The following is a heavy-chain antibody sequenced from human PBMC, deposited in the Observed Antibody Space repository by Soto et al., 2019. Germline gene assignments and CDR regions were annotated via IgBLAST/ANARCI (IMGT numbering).Heavy chain of an antibody. Sequence: EEQLLESGGGLAQPGGSLRLSCAASVFTFRGYAMSWVRQAPGKGPEWVSGISGSGDSTYHAKSVKGRFIISRDNSKNTLYLEINSLRAEYTAVYYCAKAYGASHSPFDCWGKGNLVAVSS. CDR2: ISGSGDST. CDR1: VFTFRGYA. V-gene: IGHV3-23*01. D-gene: IGHD2-21*01. CDR3: AKAYGASHSPFDC. J-gene: IGHJ4*02.